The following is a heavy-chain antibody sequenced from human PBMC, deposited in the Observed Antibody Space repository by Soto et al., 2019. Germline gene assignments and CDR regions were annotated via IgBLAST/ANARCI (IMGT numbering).Heavy chain of an antibody. J-gene: IGHJ5*02. CDR3: AREGAGSYWFDT. CDR1: GGSIDSGGYY. Sequence: PSETLSLTCTISGGSIDSGGYYWSWIRQHPTEGLEWIGYIHNNGATYYNPSLTGRVSISADRSKTQFPLNVYSVNAADTGVYYCAREGAGSYWFDTWGPGVLVTVSS. CDR2: IHNNGAT. D-gene: IGHD3-10*01. V-gene: IGHV4-31*03.